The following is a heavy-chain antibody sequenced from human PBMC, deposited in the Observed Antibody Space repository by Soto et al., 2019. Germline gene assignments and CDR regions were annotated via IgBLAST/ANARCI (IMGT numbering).Heavy chain of an antibody. CDR2: INAGNGNT. J-gene: IGHJ4*02. CDR1: GYTFTTYA. D-gene: IGHD6-25*01. Sequence: QVQLVQSGAEVKKPGASVKVSCKASGYTFTTYAMHWVRQAPGQRLEWMGWINAGNGNTKYSQTFQGRVTITRDTSAWTTYRELSSLGSDDTAVYYCARGHPYSSEAGDYWGQGTLVTVSS. V-gene: IGHV1-3*01. CDR3: ARGHPYSSEAGDY.